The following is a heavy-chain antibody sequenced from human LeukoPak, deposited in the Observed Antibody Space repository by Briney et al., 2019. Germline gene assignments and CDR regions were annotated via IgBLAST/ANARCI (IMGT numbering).Heavy chain of an antibody. V-gene: IGHV4-38-2*02. CDR3: ARRNYDFWSGYYKAFDI. Sequence: PSETLSLTCTVSGYSISSGYYWGWIRQPPGKGLEWIGSIHHSGSTYYNPSLKSRVTISVDTSKNQFSLKLSSVTAADTAVYYCARRNYDFWSGYYKAFDIWGQGTMVTASS. CDR1: GYSISSGYY. J-gene: IGHJ3*02. CDR2: IHHSGST. D-gene: IGHD3-3*01.